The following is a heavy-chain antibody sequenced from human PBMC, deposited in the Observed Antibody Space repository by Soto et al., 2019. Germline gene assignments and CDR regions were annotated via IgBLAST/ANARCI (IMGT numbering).Heavy chain of an antibody. J-gene: IGHJ4*02. CDR2: ISPIFDTA. Sequence: QVQLVQSGAEVKKPGSSVKVSCKASGDTFSSYPISWVRQAPGQGREWMGGISPIFDTANYAQNFQGRVTISAFESSSTAYMELVSLRSEDTAVYYCARTPGDSIPYYFGYWGQGTLVTVSS. CDR1: GDTFSSYP. V-gene: IGHV1-69*12. CDR3: ARTPGDSIPYYFGY. D-gene: IGHD4-17*01.